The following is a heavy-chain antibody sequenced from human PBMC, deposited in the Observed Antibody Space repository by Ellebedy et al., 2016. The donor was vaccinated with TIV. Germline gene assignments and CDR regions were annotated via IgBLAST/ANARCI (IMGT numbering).Heavy chain of an antibody. V-gene: IGHV4-4*02. D-gene: IGHD2-21*01. Sequence: MPSETLSLTCAVSGGSLSSSNWWSWVRQPPGKGLEWIGEIYHSGSTNYNPSIKSRVTISVDKSKNQFSLKLTYVTAADTAVYSCARGAAMVIIYFDYWGQGTLVTVSS. CDR1: GGSLSSSNW. J-gene: IGHJ4*02. CDR3: ARGAAMVIIYFDY. CDR2: IYHSGST.